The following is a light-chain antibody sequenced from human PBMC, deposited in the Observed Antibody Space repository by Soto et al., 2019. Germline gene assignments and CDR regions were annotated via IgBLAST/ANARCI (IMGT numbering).Light chain of an antibody. Sequence: DIQLTQSPSFLSASVGDRVTITCRASQGISSYLAWYQQKPGKAPNLLIYAASTLQSGVPSTFSGSGSGTEFTLTISSLQPEDFATYYCQQRISYPITFGQGTRVEIK. CDR1: QGISSY. V-gene: IGKV1-9*01. CDR3: QQRISYPIT. CDR2: AAS. J-gene: IGKJ5*01.